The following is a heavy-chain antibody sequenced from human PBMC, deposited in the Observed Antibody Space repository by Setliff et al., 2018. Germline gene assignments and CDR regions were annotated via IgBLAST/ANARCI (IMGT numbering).Heavy chain of an antibody. J-gene: IGHJ6*02. CDR1: GGTFSSYA. Sequence: SVKVSCKASGGTFSSYAISWVRQAPGQGLEWMGGIIPIFGTANYAQKFQGRVTITADESASTAYMELSSLRSEDTAVYYCAREDGTYYNFWSGYSTTPYYGMDVWGQGTTVTVSS. D-gene: IGHD3-3*01. V-gene: IGHV1-69*13. CDR2: IIPIFGTA. CDR3: AREDGTYYNFWSGYSTTPYYGMDV.